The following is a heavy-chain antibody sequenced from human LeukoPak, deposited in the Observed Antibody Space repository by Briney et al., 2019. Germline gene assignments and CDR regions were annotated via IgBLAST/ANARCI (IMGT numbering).Heavy chain of an antibody. D-gene: IGHD6-6*01. V-gene: IGHV1-69*05. CDR2: IIPIFGTA. CDR1: GGTFSSYA. Sequence: GASVKVSCKASGGTFSSYAISWVRQAPGQGLEWMGGIIPIFGTANYAQKFQGRVTITTDESTSTAYMGPSSPKSGDPAVYYCARGPHSSSPQPPPRNRPEIYYYYYYIDVWGKGTTVTVSS. J-gene: IGHJ6*03. CDR3: ARGPHSSSPQPPPRNRPEIYYYYYYIDV.